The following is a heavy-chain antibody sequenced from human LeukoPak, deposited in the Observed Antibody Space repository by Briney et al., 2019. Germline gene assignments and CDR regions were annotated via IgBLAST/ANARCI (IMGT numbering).Heavy chain of an antibody. Sequence: SETLSLTCTVSGGSMTSGGYYWSWIRQHPGKGLEWIGNIHYSGTTYFNPPLKSRVTMSIDTSKNQVFLNLSSVTAADTAVYFCARGLRRGSNWPFEYWSQGTLVTVSS. CDR3: ARGLRRGSNWPFEY. D-gene: IGHD6-13*01. CDR1: GGSMTSGGYY. V-gene: IGHV4-31*03. CDR2: IHYSGTT. J-gene: IGHJ4*02.